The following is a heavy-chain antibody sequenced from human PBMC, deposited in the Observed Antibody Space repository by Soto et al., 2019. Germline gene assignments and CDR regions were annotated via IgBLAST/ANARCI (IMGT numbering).Heavy chain of an antibody. CDR3: ARDPSIMGHDAFDI. D-gene: IGHD1-26*01. CDR2: IKQDGSEK. V-gene: IGHV3-7*01. Sequence: TGGSLRLSCAASGSTFSSYWMSWVRQAPGKGLEWVANIKQDGSEKYYVDSVKGRFTISRDNAKNSLYLQMNSLRAEDTAVYYCARDPSIMGHDAFDIWGQGTMVTVSS. J-gene: IGHJ3*02. CDR1: GSTFSSYW.